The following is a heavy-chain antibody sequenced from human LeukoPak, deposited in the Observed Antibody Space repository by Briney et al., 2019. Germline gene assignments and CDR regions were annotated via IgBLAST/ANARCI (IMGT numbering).Heavy chain of an antibody. CDR1: GYTFTSYG. Sequence: ASVKVSCKASGYTFTSYGISWVRQAPGQGLEWMRWINPNSGGTNYAQKFQGRVTMTRDTSISTAYMELSRLRSDDTAVYYCAREENIVGATLGDYWGQGTLVTVSS. J-gene: IGHJ4*02. D-gene: IGHD1-26*01. CDR3: AREENIVGATLGDY. V-gene: IGHV1-2*02. CDR2: INPNSGGT.